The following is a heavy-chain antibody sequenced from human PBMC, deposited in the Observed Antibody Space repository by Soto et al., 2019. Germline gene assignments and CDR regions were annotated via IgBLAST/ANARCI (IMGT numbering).Heavy chain of an antibody. Sequence: ASVKVSCKASGYTFTSYGISWVRQAPGQGLEWMGWISAYNGNTNYAQKLQGRVTMTTDTSTSTAYMELRSLRSDDTAVYYCSRARVLVLRFLEWLLYGAFDIWGQGTMVTVSS. CDR2: ISAYNGNT. D-gene: IGHD3-3*01. CDR3: SRARVLVLRFLEWLLYGAFDI. V-gene: IGHV1-18*01. CDR1: GYTFTSYG. J-gene: IGHJ3*02.